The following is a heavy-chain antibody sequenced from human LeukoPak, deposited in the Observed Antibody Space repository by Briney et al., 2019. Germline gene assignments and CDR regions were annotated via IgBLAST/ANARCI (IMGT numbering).Heavy chain of an antibody. V-gene: IGHV1-18*01. J-gene: IGHJ4*02. CDR2: ISAYNGNT. CDR3: ARDSSGGGFDY. D-gene: IGHD3-22*01. CDR1: GYTFTSHD. Sequence: ASVKVSCKASGYTFTSHDINWVRQATGQGLEWMGWISAYNGNTNYAQKLQGRVTMTTDTSTSTAYMELRSLRSDDTAVYYCARDSSGGGFDYWGQGTLVTVSS.